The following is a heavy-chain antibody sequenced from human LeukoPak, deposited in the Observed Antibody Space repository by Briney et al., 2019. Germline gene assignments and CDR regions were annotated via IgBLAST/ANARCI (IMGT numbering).Heavy chain of an antibody. D-gene: IGHD4-17*01. V-gene: IGHV3-7*01. CDR1: GFTLSSYW. Sequence: PGGSLRLSCEASGFTLSSYWMTWVRQGPGKGLEWVANIKQDGSVKYYVDAVKGRFTISRDNAKNSLYLQMNSLRAEDTAVYYCARDGAVTNGRYFDYWGQGTLVTVSS. CDR2: IKQDGSVK. CDR3: ARDGAVTNGRYFDY. J-gene: IGHJ4*02.